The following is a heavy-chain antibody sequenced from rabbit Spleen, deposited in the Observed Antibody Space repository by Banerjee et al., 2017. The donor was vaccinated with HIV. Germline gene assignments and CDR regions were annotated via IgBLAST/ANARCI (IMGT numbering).Heavy chain of an antibody. CDR3: ARESSYIVDTGYGYARFTL. J-gene: IGHJ4*01. Sequence: QSLEESGGGLVQPEGSLTLTCTASGFSLSNNAYVCRVRQAPGKGLEWIACTSSGVSGTSYYATWAKGRFTISKTSSTTVTLQMTSLTAADTATYFCARESSYIVDTGYGYARFTLWGPGTLVTVS. V-gene: IGHV1S40*01. D-gene: IGHD6-1*01. CDR2: TSSGVSGTS. CDR1: GFSLSNNAY.